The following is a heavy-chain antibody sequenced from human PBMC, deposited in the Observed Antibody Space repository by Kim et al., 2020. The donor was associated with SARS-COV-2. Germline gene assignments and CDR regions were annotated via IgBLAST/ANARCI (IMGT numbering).Heavy chain of an antibody. D-gene: IGHD6-19*01. CDR2: INSGDACA. CDR1: GYTFTDYS. V-gene: IGHV1-3*01. Sequence: ASVKVSCKSSGYTFTDYSFHWVRQAPGQRLEWMCLINSGDACASSSQKFQGRVTLTRYTSASTTYMELRSLRFEYTAIYYCARGNPGLSRGWGGHWGQGTLVTVSS. J-gene: IGHJ4*02. CDR3: ARGNPGLSRGWGGH.